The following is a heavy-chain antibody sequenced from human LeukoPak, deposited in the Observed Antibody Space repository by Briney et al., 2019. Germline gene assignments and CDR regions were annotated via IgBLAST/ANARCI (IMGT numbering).Heavy chain of an antibody. CDR1: GFTFNNAW. CDR2: ISSSSSYI. V-gene: IGHV3-21*01. J-gene: IGHJ6*03. Sequence: GGSLRLSCAASGFTFNNAWMNWVRQAPGKGLEWVSSISSSSSYIYYADSVKGRFTISRDNAKNSLYLQMNSLRAEDTAVYYCARGSNLHYYDSSGYYRYYYYMDVWGKGTTVTVSS. D-gene: IGHD3-22*01. CDR3: ARGSNLHYYDSSGYYRYYYYMDV.